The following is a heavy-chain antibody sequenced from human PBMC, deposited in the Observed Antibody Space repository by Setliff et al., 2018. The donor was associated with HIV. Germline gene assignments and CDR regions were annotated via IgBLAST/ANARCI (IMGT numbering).Heavy chain of an antibody. D-gene: IGHD5-12*01. CDR1: GFTFSSYS. Sequence: VASVKVSCAASGFTFSSYSMNWVRQAPGKGLEWVSSISSSSSYIYYADSVKGRFTISRDNAKNSLYLQMNSLRAEDTAVYYCLVAVEEDVWGKGTTVTVSS. J-gene: IGHJ6*04. V-gene: IGHV3-21*01. CDR3: LVAVEEDV. CDR2: ISSSSSYI.